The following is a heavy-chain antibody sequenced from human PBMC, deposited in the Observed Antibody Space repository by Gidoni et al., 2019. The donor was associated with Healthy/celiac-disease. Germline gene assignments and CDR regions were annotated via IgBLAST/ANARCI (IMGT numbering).Heavy chain of an antibody. V-gene: IGHV1-8*01. D-gene: IGHD3-22*01. Sequence: QVQLVQSGAEVKKPGASVKVSCKASGYTFTSYDINWVRQATGQGLEWMGWMNPNSGNTGYAQKFQGRVTMTRNTSISTAYMELSSLRSEDTAVYYCASGRGSRSGYLSEGHWFDPWGQGTLVTVSS. CDR2: MNPNSGNT. CDR1: GYTFTSYD. J-gene: IGHJ5*02. CDR3: ASGRGSRSGYLSEGHWFDP.